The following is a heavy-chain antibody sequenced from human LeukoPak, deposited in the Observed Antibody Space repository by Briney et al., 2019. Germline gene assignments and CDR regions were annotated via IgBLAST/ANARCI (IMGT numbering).Heavy chain of an antibody. CDR2: ISYDGSNK. J-gene: IGHJ4*02. V-gene: IGHV3-30*18. D-gene: IGHD2-15*01. CDR1: GFTFSSYG. Sequence: PGRSLRLSCAASGFTFSSYGMHWVRQAPGKGLEWVAVISYDGSNKYYADSVKGRFTISRDNSKNTLYLQMNSLRAEDTAVYYCAKDCSGGSCYGYWGQGTLVTVSS. CDR3: AKDCSGGSCYGY.